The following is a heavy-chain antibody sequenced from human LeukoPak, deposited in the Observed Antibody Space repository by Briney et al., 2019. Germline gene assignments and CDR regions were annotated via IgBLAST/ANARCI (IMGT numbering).Heavy chain of an antibody. V-gene: IGHV4-59*11. Sequence: SETLSFTCTVSGGSISSHYWSWIRQPPGKGLEWIGYIYYSGSTNYNPSLKSRVTISVDTSKNQFSLKLSSVTAADTAVYYCARDAGKQQLGSFDYWGQGTLVTVSS. CDR1: GGSISSHY. D-gene: IGHD6-13*01. CDR2: IYYSGST. J-gene: IGHJ4*02. CDR3: ARDAGKQQLGSFDY.